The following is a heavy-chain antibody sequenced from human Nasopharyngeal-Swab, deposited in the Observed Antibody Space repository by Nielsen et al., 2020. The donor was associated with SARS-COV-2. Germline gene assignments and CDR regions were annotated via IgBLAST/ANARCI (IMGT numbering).Heavy chain of an antibody. V-gene: IGHV4-31*03. CDR1: GGSISSGVYY. D-gene: IGHD2-2*01. Sequence: SETLSLTCTFSGGSISSGVYYWSWIRQHPGKGLEWIGYIYYSGSTYYNPSLKSRVTISVDTSKNQFSLKLSSVTAADTAVYYCAREVVTAAIPYYYYGMDVWGQETTVTVSS. J-gene: IGHJ6*02. CDR2: IYYSGST. CDR3: AREVVTAAIPYYYYGMDV.